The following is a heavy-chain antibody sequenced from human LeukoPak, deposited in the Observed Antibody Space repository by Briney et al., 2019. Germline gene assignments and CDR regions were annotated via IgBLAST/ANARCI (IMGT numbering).Heavy chain of an antibody. J-gene: IGHJ2*01. V-gene: IGHV4-4*09. CDR2: IYSSGST. CDR1: GGSINSYY. CDR3: ARHTWYNGYDRYFDL. Sequence: PSETLSLTCNVSGGSINSYYWSWIRQPPGKGLEWIGYIYSSGSTNYNPSLKSRVTISVDTSKNQFSLELSSVTAADTAVYYCARHTWYNGYDRYFDLWGRGTLVTVSS. D-gene: IGHD5-12*01.